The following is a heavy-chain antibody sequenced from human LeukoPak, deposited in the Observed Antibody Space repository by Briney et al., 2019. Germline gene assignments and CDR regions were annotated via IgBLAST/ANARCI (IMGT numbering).Heavy chain of an antibody. J-gene: IGHJ4*02. CDR1: GYTFTSYD. Sequence: ASVKVPCKASGYTFTSYDINWVRQATGQRLEWMGWMNPNSGNTGYAQKFQGRVTMTRNTSISTAYMELSSLRSEDTAVYYCARVARRYCSSTSCYARDYWGQGTLVTVSS. CDR3: ARVARRYCSSTSCYARDY. CDR2: MNPNSGNT. V-gene: IGHV1-8*01. D-gene: IGHD2-2*01.